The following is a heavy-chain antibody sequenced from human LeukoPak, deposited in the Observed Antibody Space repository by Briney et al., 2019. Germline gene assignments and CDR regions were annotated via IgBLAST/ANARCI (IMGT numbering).Heavy chain of an antibody. V-gene: IGHV4-4*07. CDR3: ARDDYYYYYMDV. J-gene: IGHJ6*03. CDR1: GGSISSYY. Sequence: SETLSLTCTVSGGSISSYYWSWLRQPAGKGLEGIGRIYTSGSTNYNPSLKSRVTMSVDTSKNQFSLKLSSVTAADTAVYYCARDDYYYYYMDVWGKGTTVTVSS. CDR2: IYTSGST.